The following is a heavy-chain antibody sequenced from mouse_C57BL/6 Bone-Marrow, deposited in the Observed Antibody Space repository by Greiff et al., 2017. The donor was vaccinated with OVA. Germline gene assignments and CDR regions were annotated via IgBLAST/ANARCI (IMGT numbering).Heavy chain of an antibody. CDR1: GYTFTSYW. CDR2: IDPSDSYT. V-gene: IGHV1-50*01. J-gene: IGHJ4*01. CDR3: ARWLRLPSYYAMDY. D-gene: IGHD3-2*02. Sequence: QVQLQQPGAELVKPGASVKLSCKASGYTFTSYWMQWVKQRPGQGLEWIGEIDPSDSYTNYNQKFKGKATLTVDTSSSTAYMQLSSLTSEDSAVYYCARWLRLPSYYAMDYWGQGTSVTVSS.